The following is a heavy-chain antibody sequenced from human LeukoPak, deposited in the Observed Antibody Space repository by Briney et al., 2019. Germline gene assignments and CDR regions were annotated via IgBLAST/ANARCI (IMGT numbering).Heavy chain of an antibody. V-gene: IGHV3-23*01. J-gene: IGHJ3*02. Sequence: GGTLRLSCAASGFTFSSYGMSWVRQAPGKGLEWVSAISGSGGSTYYADSVKGRFTISRDNSKNALYLQMNSLRAEDTAVYYCARDSYYDSSGYRHAFDIWGQGTMVTVSS. CDR1: GFTFSSYG. D-gene: IGHD3-22*01. CDR2: ISGSGGST. CDR3: ARDSYYDSSGYRHAFDI.